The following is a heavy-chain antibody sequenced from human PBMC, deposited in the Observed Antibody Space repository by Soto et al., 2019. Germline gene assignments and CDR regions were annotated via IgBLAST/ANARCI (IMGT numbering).Heavy chain of an antibody. CDR3: AYIRG. J-gene: IGHJ4*02. CDR1: GFSFSDFA. Sequence: EVQLVESGGGLVQPGGSLKLSCAASGFSFSDFAIDWVRQASGKGLEWVARIRSKGDSYATAYTESVKGRSTISRDDSKNTAYLQMNSLKPEDTAVYYCAYIRGWGQGTLVTVSS. CDR2: IRSKGDSYAT. V-gene: IGHV3-73*02. D-gene: IGHD3-3*02.